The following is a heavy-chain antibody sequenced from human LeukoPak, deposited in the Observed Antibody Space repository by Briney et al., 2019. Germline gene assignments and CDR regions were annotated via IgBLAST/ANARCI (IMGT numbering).Heavy chain of an antibody. CDR2: IYYSGST. D-gene: IGHD3-3*01. J-gene: IGHJ6*02. CDR3: ARDPKHNYDFWSGYSLYGMDV. Sequence: SETLSLTCTVSGGSISSGGYSWSWIRQHPGKGLEWIGYIYYSGSTYYNPSLKSRVTISVDTSKNQFSLKLSSVTAADTAVYYCARDPKHNYDFWSGYSLYGMDVWGQGTTVTVSS. V-gene: IGHV4-31*03. CDR1: GGSISSGGYS.